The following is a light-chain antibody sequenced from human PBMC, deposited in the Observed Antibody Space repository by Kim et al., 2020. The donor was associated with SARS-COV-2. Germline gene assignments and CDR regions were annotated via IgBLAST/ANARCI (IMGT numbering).Light chain of an antibody. Sequence: SYELTQPPSVSVSPGQTASITCSGDKLGDKYACWYQQKPGHSPVLVIYQDTTRPSGIPERFSGSNSGNTATLTISGTQAMDEADYYCQAWDSSTVVFGGGTQLTVL. J-gene: IGLJ2*01. V-gene: IGLV3-1*01. CDR3: QAWDSSTVV. CDR1: KLGDKY. CDR2: QDT.